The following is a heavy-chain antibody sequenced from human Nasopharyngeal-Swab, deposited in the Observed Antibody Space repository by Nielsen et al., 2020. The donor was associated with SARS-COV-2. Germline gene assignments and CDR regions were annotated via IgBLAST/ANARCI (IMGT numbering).Heavy chain of an antibody. CDR3: ARKRRGYYYYGMDV. Sequence: AVKGASKASGGTFSSYAISWVRQAPGQGLEWMGGIIPIFGTANYAQKFQGRVTITADESTSTAYMELSSLRSEDTAVYYCARKRRGYYYYGMDVWGQGTTVTVSS. CDR2: IIPIFGTA. J-gene: IGHJ6*02. V-gene: IGHV1-69*01. D-gene: IGHD3-10*01. CDR1: GGTFSSYA.